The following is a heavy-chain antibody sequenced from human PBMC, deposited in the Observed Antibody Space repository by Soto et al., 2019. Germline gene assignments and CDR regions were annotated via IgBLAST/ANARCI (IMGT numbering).Heavy chain of an antibody. Sequence: EVQLVDSGGGLVQPGGSLRLSCAASGFTFSSYDMHWVRQATGKGLEWVSATGTAGDTYYPGSVKGRSTISRENAKKSLYLQMNSLRAGDTAVYYCARGFNGGFDYWGQGTLVTVS. V-gene: IGHV3-13*04. CDR2: TGTAGDT. CDR3: ARGFNGGFDY. D-gene: IGHD3-10*01. CDR1: GFTFSSYD. J-gene: IGHJ4*02.